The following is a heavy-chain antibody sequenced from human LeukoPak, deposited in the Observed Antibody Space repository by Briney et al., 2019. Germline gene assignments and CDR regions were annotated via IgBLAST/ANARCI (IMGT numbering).Heavy chain of an antibody. V-gene: IGHV3-21*01. D-gene: IGHD3-10*01. CDR2: IDSSSSHI. CDR1: GFTFSSYS. Sequence: GGSLRLSCAASGFTFSSYSMNWVRQAPGKGLEWVSSIDSSSSHIYYADSLKGRFTISRDNAKNSLYLQMNSLRAEDTAVYYCARAQKLIGEFDYWDQGTLVTVSS. CDR3: ARAQKLIGEFDY. J-gene: IGHJ4*02.